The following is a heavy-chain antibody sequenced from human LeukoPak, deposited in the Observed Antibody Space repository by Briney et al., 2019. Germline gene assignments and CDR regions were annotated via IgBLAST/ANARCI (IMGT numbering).Heavy chain of an antibody. J-gene: IGHJ6*03. V-gene: IGHV3-30*02. CDR3: AKGANYYYYMDV. Sequence: PGGSLRLSCAASGFTFSSYGMHWVRQAPGKGLEWVAFIRYDGSNKYYADSVKGRFTISRDNSKNTLYLQMNSLRAEDTAVYYCAKGANYYYYMDVWGKGTTVTVSS. CDR1: GFTFSSYG. CDR2: IRYDGSNK.